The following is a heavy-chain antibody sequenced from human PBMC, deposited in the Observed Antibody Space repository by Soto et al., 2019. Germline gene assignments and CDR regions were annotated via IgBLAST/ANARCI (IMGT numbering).Heavy chain of an antibody. CDR2: INPSGGST. CDR3: ARDSVASTDGMDV. Sequence: ASVKVSCKASGYTFTNYYTHWVRQAPGQGLEWMGIINPSGGSTSYAQKFQGRVTMTRDTSTNTVYMELTSLRSEDTAAYYCARDSVASTDGMDVWGQGTTVTVSS. D-gene: IGHD5-12*01. CDR1: GYTFTNYY. J-gene: IGHJ6*02. V-gene: IGHV1-46*01.